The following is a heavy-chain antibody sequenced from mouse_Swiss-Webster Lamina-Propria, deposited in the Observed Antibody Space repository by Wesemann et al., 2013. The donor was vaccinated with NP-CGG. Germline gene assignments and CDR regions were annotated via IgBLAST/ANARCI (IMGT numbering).Heavy chain of an antibody. CDR3: ARETGTSGAWFAY. J-gene: IGHJ3*01. V-gene: IGHV1-26*01. Sequence: NWVKQSHGKSLEWIGRVNPSNGGTSYNQKFKGKATLTVDKSLSTAYMQLNSLTSEDSAVYYCARETGTSGAWFAYWGQGTLVTVSA. CDR2: VNPSNGGT. D-gene: IGHD4-1*01.